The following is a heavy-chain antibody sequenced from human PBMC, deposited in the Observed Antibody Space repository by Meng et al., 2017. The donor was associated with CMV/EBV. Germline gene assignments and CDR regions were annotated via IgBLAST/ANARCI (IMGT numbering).Heavy chain of an antibody. CDR3: ARVDGRRLQGVAGYFQH. Sequence: GESLKISCAASGFTFSSYAMHWVRQAPGKGLEWVAVISYDGSNKYYADSVKGRFTISRDNSKNTLYLQMNSLRAEDTAVYYCARVDGRRLQGVAGYFQHWGQGTLVTVSS. D-gene: IGHD5-24*01. CDR1: GFTFSSYA. J-gene: IGHJ1*01. V-gene: IGHV3-30-3*01. CDR2: ISYDGSNK.